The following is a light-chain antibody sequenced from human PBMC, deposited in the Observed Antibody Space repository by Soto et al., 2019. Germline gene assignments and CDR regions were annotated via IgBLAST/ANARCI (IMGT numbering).Light chain of an antibody. Sequence: DIVMTQSPDSLAVSLGERATINCKSSQSVLYSSNNKNYLAWYQQKPRQPPKLLIYWASTRESGVPDRFSGSGSGTDFTLTISSLQDDDVAVYYCQQYYDTPHSFGQGTKLEMK. CDR1: QSVLYSSNNKNY. CDR2: WAS. J-gene: IGKJ2*01. CDR3: QQYYDTPHS. V-gene: IGKV4-1*01.